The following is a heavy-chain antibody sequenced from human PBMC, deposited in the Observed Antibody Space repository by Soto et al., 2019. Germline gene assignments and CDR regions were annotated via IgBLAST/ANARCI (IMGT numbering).Heavy chain of an antibody. D-gene: IGHD1-1*01. Sequence: GGSLRLSCVVSGFTFSSSAINWVRQAPGKGLEWVSTISGSGVAKFYADSVKGRFTISRDNSNNTVSLQMNSLRAEDAAVYYCAKDRSPGATTWNVYWGQGTLVTVSS. CDR1: GFTFSSSA. CDR2: ISGSGVAK. CDR3: AKDRSPGATTWNVY. V-gene: IGHV3-23*01. J-gene: IGHJ1*01.